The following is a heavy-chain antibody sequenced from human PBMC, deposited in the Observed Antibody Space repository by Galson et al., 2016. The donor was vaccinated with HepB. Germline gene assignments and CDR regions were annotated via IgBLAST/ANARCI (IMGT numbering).Heavy chain of an antibody. V-gene: IGHV3-53*01. Sequence: SLRLSCAASGFSVSGKYMSWARQAPGKGLEWVSAIFSGDATYYRDSVKGRLTISRDNSKNTLYLQINSLRAEDTAVYFCAKDYSGSYPIYYFDYWGQGTLVTVSS. CDR1: GFSVSGKY. J-gene: IGHJ4*02. CDR2: IFSGDAT. D-gene: IGHD1-26*01. CDR3: AKDYSGSYPIYYFDY.